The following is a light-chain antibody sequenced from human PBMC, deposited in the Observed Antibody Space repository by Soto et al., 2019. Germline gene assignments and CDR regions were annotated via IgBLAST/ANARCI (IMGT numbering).Light chain of an antibody. CDR1: QSVSSN. J-gene: IGKJ1*01. Sequence: IVMTQSPATLSVSPGERATLSCRASQSVSSNLAWYQQRPGQPPRLLMYAASTRATGIPARFSGSGSGTDFTLTISSLQSEDFAVYYRQQYNAWPPWTFGQGTKVEIK. V-gene: IGKV3-15*01. CDR3: QQYNAWPPWT. CDR2: AAS.